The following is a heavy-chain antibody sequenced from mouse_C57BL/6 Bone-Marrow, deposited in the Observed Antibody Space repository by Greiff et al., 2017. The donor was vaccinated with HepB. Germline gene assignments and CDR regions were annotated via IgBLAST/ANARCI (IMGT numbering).Heavy chain of an antibody. CDR3: AALITTVPIGAMDY. CDR2: IYPGSGST. D-gene: IGHD1-1*01. V-gene: IGHV1-55*01. J-gene: IGHJ4*01. CDR1: GYTFTSYW. Sequence: QVQLQQPGAELVKPGASVKMSCKASGYTFTSYWITWVKQRPGQGLEWIGDIYPGSGSTNYNEKFKSKATLTVDTSSSTAYMPLSSLTSEDSAVYYCAALITTVPIGAMDYWGQGTSVTVSS.